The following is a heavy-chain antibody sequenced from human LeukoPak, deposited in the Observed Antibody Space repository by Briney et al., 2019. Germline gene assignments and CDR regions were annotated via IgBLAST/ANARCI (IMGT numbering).Heavy chain of an antibody. Sequence: ASVKVSCKASGYSFTSNYIHWARQAPGQGLEWVGMIYPRDGSTSYAQRFQDRVTVTRDTSTSTVHMELSGLRSEDTAVYYCARDQEGFDYWGQGTLVTVSS. CDR2: IYPRDGST. CDR1: GYSFTSNY. J-gene: IGHJ4*02. CDR3: ARDQEGFDY. V-gene: IGHV1-46*01.